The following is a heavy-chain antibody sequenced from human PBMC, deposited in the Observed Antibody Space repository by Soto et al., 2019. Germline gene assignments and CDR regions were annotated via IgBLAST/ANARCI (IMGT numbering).Heavy chain of an antibody. CDR2: TSGSGDTT. Sequence: EVQLLESGGGLLQPGGSLRLSCAVSGFTFSNYGMSWVRQAPGKGLEWVAATSGSGDTTYYADSVKGRFTISRDNSKNTLYVQINSLRADDTAVYYCTRGTELVYCTSTSCPGIDVWGQGTTVTVSS. V-gene: IGHV3-23*01. CDR3: TRGTELVYCTSTSCPGIDV. D-gene: IGHD2-2*01. J-gene: IGHJ6*02. CDR1: GFTFSNYG.